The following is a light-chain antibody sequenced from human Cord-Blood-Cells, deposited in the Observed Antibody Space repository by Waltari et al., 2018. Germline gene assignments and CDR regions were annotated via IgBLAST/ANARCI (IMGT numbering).Light chain of an antibody. CDR1: SSDVGSYNL. CDR2: EVS. CDR3: CSYAGSSTVV. J-gene: IGLJ2*01. Sequence: QSALTQPASVSGSPGQSITISCTGTSSDVGSYNLVSWYQQHPGKATKLIIYEVSKRPSGVSNRCSGSKSGNTASLTICGRQSEDEADYYCCSYAGSSTVVFGGGTKLTVL. V-gene: IGLV2-23*02.